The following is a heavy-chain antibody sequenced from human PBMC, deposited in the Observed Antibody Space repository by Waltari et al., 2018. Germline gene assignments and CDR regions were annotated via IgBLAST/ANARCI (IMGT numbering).Heavy chain of an antibody. CDR2: IYTSGST. CDR1: GGSISSYY. D-gene: IGHD6-13*01. J-gene: IGHJ2*01. Sequence: QVQLQESGPGLVKPSETLSLTCTVSGGSISSYYWSWIRQPAGKGLEWIGRIYTSGSTNYNPSLQSRVTMSVDTSKTQFSLKLSSVTAADTAVYYCARGRTPPGIAAAGSWYFDLWGRGTLVTVSS. V-gene: IGHV4-4*07. CDR3: ARGRTPPGIAAAGSWYFDL.